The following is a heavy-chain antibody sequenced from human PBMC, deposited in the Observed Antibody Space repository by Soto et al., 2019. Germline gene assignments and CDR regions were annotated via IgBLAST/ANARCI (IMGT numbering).Heavy chain of an antibody. CDR3: AKSSRITLVRGVTDY. CDR1: GFAFSNYA. V-gene: IGHV3-23*01. Sequence: EVQLLESGGGSVQPGGSLRLSCAASGFAFSNYAMNWVRQAPGKGLEWVSAISGGAGDTYYADSVKGRFTISRDNSKNTLYLQMKSLRAEDTAVYFCAKSSRITLVRGVTDYWGQGTLVIVSS. D-gene: IGHD3-10*01. J-gene: IGHJ4*02. CDR2: ISGGAGDT.